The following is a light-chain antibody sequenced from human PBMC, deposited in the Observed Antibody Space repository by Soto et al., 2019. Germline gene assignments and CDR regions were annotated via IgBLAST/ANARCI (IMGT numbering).Light chain of an antibody. V-gene: IGLV1-40*01. CDR2: ASY. CDR3: VTWDSRLSAGV. J-gene: IGLJ3*02. Sequence: QSVLTQPPSVSGAPGQRVTISCTGSSXNIGAGYDVHWYQQLPRTAPKLLIFASYNRPSGVPDRFSGSKSGTSATLGITGLQTGDEADYYCVTWDSRLSAGVFGGGTKVTVL. CDR1: SXNIGAGYD.